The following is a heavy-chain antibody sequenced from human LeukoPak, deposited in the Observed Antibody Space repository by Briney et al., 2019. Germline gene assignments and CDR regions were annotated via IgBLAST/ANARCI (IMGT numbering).Heavy chain of an antibody. D-gene: IGHD3-10*01. Sequence: GASVKVSCKASGGTFSSYAISWVRQAPGQGLEWMGGIIPIFGTANYAQKFQGRVTITTDESTSTAYMELSSLRSEDTAVYYCARGADGSGSYYPLEPGYYVDVWGKGTTVTVSS. J-gene: IGHJ6*03. CDR3: ARGADGSGSYYPLEPGYYVDV. CDR1: GGTFSSYA. V-gene: IGHV1-69*05. CDR2: IIPIFGTA.